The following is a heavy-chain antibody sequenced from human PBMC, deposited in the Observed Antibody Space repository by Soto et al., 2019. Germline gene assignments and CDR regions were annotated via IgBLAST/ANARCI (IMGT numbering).Heavy chain of an antibody. J-gene: IGHJ5*02. CDR3: ARHGFYGDYASNYFDP. CDR1: GYNFATYW. Sequence: GESLKISCEGFGYNFATYWIAWVRQMPGKGLEYMGIIYPGDSDSRYSPSFQGQVTFSADKSISTAYMQWSSLKASDTAMYYCARHGFYGDYASNYFDPWGQRTLVTVS. V-gene: IGHV5-51*01. D-gene: IGHD4-17*01. CDR2: IYPGDSDS.